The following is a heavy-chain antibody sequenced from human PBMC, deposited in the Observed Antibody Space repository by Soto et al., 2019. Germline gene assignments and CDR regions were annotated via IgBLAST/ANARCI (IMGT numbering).Heavy chain of an antibody. CDR1: GYSFTSYW. J-gene: IGHJ4*02. Sequence: GESLKISCKGSGYSFTSYWIGWVRQMPGKGLEWVGIIYPGDSDTRYSPSFQGQVTISADKSISTAYLQWSSLKASDTAMYYCARRGYSGYDLGADFDYWGQGTLVTVSS. D-gene: IGHD5-12*01. CDR2: IYPGDSDT. CDR3: ARRGYSGYDLGADFDY. V-gene: IGHV5-51*01.